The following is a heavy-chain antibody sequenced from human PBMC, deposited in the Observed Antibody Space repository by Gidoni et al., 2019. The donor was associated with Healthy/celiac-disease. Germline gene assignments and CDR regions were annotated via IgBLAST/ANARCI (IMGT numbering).Heavy chain of an antibody. CDR1: GFTFSSYG. D-gene: IGHD2-2*01. V-gene: IGHV3-30*18. Sequence: QVQLVEAGGGVVQPGRSLRLSCAASGFTFSSYGMHWVRQAPGKGLEWVVVISYDGSNKYYADSVKGRFTISRDNSKNTLYLQMNSLRAEDTAVYYCAKDEELWVVVPAAPVFDPWGQGTLVTVSS. J-gene: IGHJ5*02. CDR3: AKDEELWVVVPAAPVFDP. CDR2: ISYDGSNK.